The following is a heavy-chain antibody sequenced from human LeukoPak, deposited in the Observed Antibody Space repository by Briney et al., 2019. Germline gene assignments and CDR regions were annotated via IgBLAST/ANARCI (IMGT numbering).Heavy chain of an antibody. CDR3: ARGGDIVVVPAAMGWSGYYFDY. J-gene: IGHJ4*02. CDR1: GFTFSSYW. CDR2: IFSDRSRT. V-gene: IGHV3-74*01. Sequence: GGSLRLSCAASGFTFSSYWMHSVRHAPGRGLVWVSRIFSDRSRTSYADSVKGRFPTARDNAKSTLYLQMNSLRAEDTAVYYCARGGDIVVVPAAMGWSGYYFDYWGQGTLVTVSS. D-gene: IGHD2-2*01.